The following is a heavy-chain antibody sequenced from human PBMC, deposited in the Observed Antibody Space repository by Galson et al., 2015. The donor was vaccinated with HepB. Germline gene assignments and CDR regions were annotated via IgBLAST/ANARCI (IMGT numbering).Heavy chain of an antibody. Sequence: SVKVSCKVSGYTLTELSMHWVRQAPGKGLEWMGGFDPEDGETIYAQKFQGRVTMTEDTSTDTAYMELSSLRSEDTAVYYCATGDLGGWYAGLDYWGQGTLVTVSS. CDR2: FDPEDGET. J-gene: IGHJ4*02. V-gene: IGHV1-24*01. CDR1: GYTLTELS. CDR3: ATGDLGGWYAGLDY. D-gene: IGHD6-19*01.